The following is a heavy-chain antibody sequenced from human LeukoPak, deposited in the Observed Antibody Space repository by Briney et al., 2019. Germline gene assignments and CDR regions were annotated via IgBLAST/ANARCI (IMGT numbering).Heavy chain of an antibody. V-gene: IGHV3-53*01. D-gene: IGHD4-17*01. J-gene: IGHJ4*02. CDR2: IDSGSRT. CDR3: ARLTVTYYFDY. Sequence: TGGSLGLSCAASGFTVSNNYMSWVRQAPGKGLEWVSVIDSGSRTYYADSVKGRFTISRDNSKNTLYLQMNSLRAEDTAVYYCARLTVTYYFDYWGQGTLVTVSS. CDR1: GFTVSNNY.